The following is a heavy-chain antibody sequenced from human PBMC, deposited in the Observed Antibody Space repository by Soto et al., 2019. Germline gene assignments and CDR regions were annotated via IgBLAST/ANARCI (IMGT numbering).Heavy chain of an antibody. Sequence: PGGSLRLSCTASGFRFGDYAMSWFRQAPGKGLEWVGFIRSNPYGATTENAASVKGRFTISRDDSRRIVYLQMDSLKTEDTAVYYCARKGLDYGSEPDCWGQGTLVTVSS. CDR1: GFRFGDYA. J-gene: IGHJ4*02. CDR2: IRSNPYGATT. V-gene: IGHV3-49*03. D-gene: IGHD3-16*01. CDR3: ARKGLDYGSEPDC.